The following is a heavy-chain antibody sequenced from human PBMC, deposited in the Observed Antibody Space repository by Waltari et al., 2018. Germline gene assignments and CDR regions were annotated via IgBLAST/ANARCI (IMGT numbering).Heavy chain of an antibody. D-gene: IGHD3-22*01. CDR3: LRDSSGSHFDY. J-gene: IGHJ4*02. V-gene: IGHV1-2*06. CDR1: GYTFTGYA. CDR2: INPKNCDT. Sequence: LVQSGAEVKKPGASVKVSCKASGYTFTGYAILWVRQAPGQGLEWMGRINPKNCDTHYAKNFQGRVALTTDTSTNTAFMELQRLRSDDTAVYYCLRDSSGSHFDYWGQGTLVTVSS.